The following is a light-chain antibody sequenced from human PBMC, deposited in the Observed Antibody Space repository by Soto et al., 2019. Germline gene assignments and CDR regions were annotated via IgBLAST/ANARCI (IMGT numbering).Light chain of an antibody. V-gene: IGLV3-21*02. J-gene: IGLJ7*01. Sequence: SYELTQPPSVSVAPGQTARITCGGNNIGSESVHGYPQKPGQAPVLVVYDDSDRPSGIPERFSGSNSANTATLTISRVEAGDEADYYCQMWDSNSDPHAVFGGGTQLTVL. CDR3: QMWDSNSDPHAV. CDR2: DDS. CDR1: NIGSES.